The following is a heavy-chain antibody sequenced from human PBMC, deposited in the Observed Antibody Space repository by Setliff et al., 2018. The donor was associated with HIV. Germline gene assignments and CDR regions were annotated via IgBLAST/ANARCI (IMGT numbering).Heavy chain of an antibody. D-gene: IGHD3-22*01. V-gene: IGHV3-7*02. CDR1: GFTFSRYW. J-gene: IGHJ4*02. CDR2: IKQDGSEE. CDR3: VRGSGYYYFDN. Sequence: GGSLRLSCAASGFTFSRYWMTWVRQAPGKGLEWVANIKQDGSEEHYGDPVKGRFTISRDNAKNMLYLQMNSLSADDTAVYYCVRGSGYYYFDNWGQGALVTVSS.